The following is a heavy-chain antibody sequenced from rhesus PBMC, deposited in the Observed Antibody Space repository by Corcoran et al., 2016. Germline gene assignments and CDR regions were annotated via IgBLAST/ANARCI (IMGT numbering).Heavy chain of an antibody. CDR3: AKETDYTPDY. V-gene: IGHV3S42*01. CDR1: GFTSCNYW. J-gene: IGHJ4*01. CDR2: IDSAGGRT. D-gene: IGHD4-17*01. Sequence: EVQLVESGGGWAKPGGSLRLSCAASGFTSCNYWMTWVRQTRGKGLEWISTIDSAGGRTYYVDSVKGRFTISRDNSKNTLSLQMSSLRAEDTAIYYCAKETDYTPDYWGQGVLVTVSS.